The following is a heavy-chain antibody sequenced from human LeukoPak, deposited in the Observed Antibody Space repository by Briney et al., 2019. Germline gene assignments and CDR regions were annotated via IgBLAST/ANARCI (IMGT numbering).Heavy chain of an antibody. Sequence: SETLSLTCAVYGGSFSGYYWSWIRQPPGKGLEWIGETNHSGSTNYNPSLKSRVTISVDTSKNQFSLKLSSVTAADTAVYYCASSLITRGYFDYWGQGTLVTVSS. CDR3: ASSLITRGYFDY. D-gene: IGHD3-16*01. V-gene: IGHV4-34*01. CDR2: TNHSGST. CDR1: GGSFSGYY. J-gene: IGHJ4*02.